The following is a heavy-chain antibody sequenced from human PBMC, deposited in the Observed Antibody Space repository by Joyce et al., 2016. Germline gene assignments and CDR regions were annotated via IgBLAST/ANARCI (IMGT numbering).Heavy chain of an antibody. Sequence: EVQLLESGGGLVQPGGSLRLSCAASGFTFSSYAMSWVGQAQGKGLKWVSTSIARGGSTYYADSVKGRFTISRDNSEDSLYLHMNSLRAEDTAVYYCATWAPTNYDFWSGYSYYFDNWGQGTLVTVSS. CDR3: ATWAPTNYDFWSGYSYYFDN. D-gene: IGHD3-3*01. J-gene: IGHJ4*02. CDR1: GFTFSSYA. CDR2: SIARGGST. V-gene: IGHV3-23*01.